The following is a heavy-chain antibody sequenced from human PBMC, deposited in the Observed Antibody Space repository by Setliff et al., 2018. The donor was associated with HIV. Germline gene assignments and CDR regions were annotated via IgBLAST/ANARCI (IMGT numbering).Heavy chain of an antibody. J-gene: IGHJ5*02. CDR3: ARLGRFIGPAGRFGP. D-gene: IGHD6-13*01. Sequence: SETLSLTCSVSGYSISSGYYWGWIRQPPGKGLEWIGSVYHSGSTYYNPSLKSRVTISVDTSKNQFSLKLSSVTAADTAVYYCARLGRFIGPAGRFGPWGQGTLVTVSS. V-gene: IGHV4-38-2*01. CDR1: GYSISSGYY. CDR2: VYHSGST.